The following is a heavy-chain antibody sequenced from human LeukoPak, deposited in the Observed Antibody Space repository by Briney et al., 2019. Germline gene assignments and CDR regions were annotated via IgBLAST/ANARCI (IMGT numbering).Heavy chain of an antibody. CDR1: GGSFSGYY. D-gene: IGHD3-3*01. CDR2: INHSGST. V-gene: IGHV4-34*01. CDR3: ARGLWSGYYRYYYYYMDV. J-gene: IGHJ6*03. Sequence: PSETLSLTCAVYGGSFSGYYWSWIRQPPGKGLEWIGEINHSGSTNYNPSLKSRVTISVDTSKNQFSLKLSSVTAADTAVYYCARGLWSGYYRYYYYYMDVWGKGTTVTVSS.